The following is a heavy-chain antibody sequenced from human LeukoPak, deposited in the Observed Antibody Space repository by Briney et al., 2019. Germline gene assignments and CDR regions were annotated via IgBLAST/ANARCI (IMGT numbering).Heavy chain of an antibody. V-gene: IGHV4-4*07. CDR1: GDSISNYY. J-gene: IGHJ4*02. CDR3: AREAAAGTFYFDY. CDR2: IYTSGST. Sequence: PSETLSLTCIVSGDSISNYYWSWIRQPAGKGLEWIGRIYTSGSTNYNPSLTSRVTMSVDTSKNQFSLKLSSVTAADTAVYYCAREAAAGTFYFDYWGQGTLVTVSS. D-gene: IGHD6-13*01.